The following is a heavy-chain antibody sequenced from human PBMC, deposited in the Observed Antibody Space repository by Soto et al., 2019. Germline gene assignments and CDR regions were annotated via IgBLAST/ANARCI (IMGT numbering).Heavy chain of an antibody. CDR3: TRGPRNWGWVY. CDR2: MNPDSGDT. J-gene: IGHJ4*02. D-gene: IGHD7-27*01. CDR1: GYRFPNYD. V-gene: IGHV1-8*01. Sequence: GASVKVSCKASGYRFPNYDINWVRQATGQGPEWMGWMNPDSGDTGYAQEFQGRVTMTRDTSISTAYMELSSLRSEDTAVYYCTRGPRNWGWVYWRQGTPVSVSS.